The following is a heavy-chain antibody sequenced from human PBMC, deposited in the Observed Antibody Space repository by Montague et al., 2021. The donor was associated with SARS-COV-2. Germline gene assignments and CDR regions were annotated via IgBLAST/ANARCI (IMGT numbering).Heavy chain of an antibody. CDR1: GGSISNCNYY. Sequence: SETLSLTCTVSGGSISNCNYYWGWIRPSTGKGLEWIGSISYTASTNYNPSIRSRVSFSMDTSKNHFSLSLSSVTVADTAVYYCARQLPSYCATNKCYPDYFDPWGQGTLVTVSS. CDR2: ISYTAST. V-gene: IGHV4-39*01. CDR3: ARQLPSYCATNKCYPDYFDP. J-gene: IGHJ4*02. D-gene: IGHD2-8*01.